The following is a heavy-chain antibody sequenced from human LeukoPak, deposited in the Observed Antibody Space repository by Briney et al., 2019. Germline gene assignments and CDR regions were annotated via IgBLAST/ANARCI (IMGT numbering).Heavy chain of an antibody. Sequence: SETLSLTCTVSGGSISSHYWNWMRQPAGKGLEWIGRIYTSGSTNYNPSLKSRVTMSVDTSKNQFSLKLSSVTAADTAVYYCARGAHHDSSVLDYWGQGTLVTVSS. CDR1: GGSISSHY. CDR2: IYTSGST. CDR3: ARGAHHDSSVLDY. J-gene: IGHJ4*02. V-gene: IGHV4-4*07. D-gene: IGHD3-22*01.